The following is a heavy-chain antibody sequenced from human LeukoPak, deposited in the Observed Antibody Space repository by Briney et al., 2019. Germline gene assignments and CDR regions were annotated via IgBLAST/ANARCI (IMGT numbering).Heavy chain of an antibody. J-gene: IGHJ6*03. CDR2: IYTSGST. V-gene: IGHV4-4*07. D-gene: IGHD2-15*01. CDR1: GGSISSYY. CDR3: ARVVVVVATATRYYYYMDV. Sequence: SGTLSLTCTVFGGSISSYYWSWIRQPAGKGLEWIGRIYTSGSTNYNPSLKSRVTMSLDTSKNQFSLKLSSVTAADTAVYYCARVVVVVATATRYYYYMDVWGKGTTVTVSS.